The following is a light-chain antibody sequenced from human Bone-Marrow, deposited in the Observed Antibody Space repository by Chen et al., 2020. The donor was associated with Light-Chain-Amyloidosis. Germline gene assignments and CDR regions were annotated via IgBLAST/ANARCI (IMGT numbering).Light chain of an antibody. J-gene: IGLJ1*01. CDR1: SSDVGGDNH. CDR2: EVT. Sequence: QSALTQPASVSGSPGHSITISCTGTSSDVGGDNHVSWYQQHPDKAPKLMIYEVTNRPSWVPDRFSGYKSDNTASLTSSGHQTEDEADYFCSSYTITNTLVFGSGTRVTVL. V-gene: IGLV2-14*01. CDR3: SSYTITNTLV.